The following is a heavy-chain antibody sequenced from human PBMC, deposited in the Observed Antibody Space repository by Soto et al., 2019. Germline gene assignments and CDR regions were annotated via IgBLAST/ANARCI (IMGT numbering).Heavy chain of an antibody. Sequence: EVQLVESGGGLVKPGGSLRLSCAASGFTFSSYAMNWVRQAPGKGLEWVSSISSSSSYIYYADSVKGRFTISRDNAKNSLYLQMNSLRAEDTALCYCARDKQWELQGADYWGQGALVTVSS. CDR1: GFTFSSYA. CDR2: ISSSSSYI. CDR3: ARDKQWELQGADY. V-gene: IGHV3-21*01. J-gene: IGHJ4*02. D-gene: IGHD1-26*01.